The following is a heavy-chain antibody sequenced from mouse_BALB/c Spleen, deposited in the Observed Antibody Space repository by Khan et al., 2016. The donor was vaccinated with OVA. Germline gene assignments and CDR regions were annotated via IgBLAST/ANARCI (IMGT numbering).Heavy chain of an antibody. CDR3: ARGIFDY. Sequence: VQLKESGPELMKPGASVKISCKASGYSFTTYYMHWVKQSHGKSLEWIGYIDPFNGGNDYNQKFKGKATLTVDKSSSTAYMHLSSLTSEDSAVYYCARGIFDYWGQGTLVTVSA. CDR2: IDPFNGGN. CDR1: GYSFTTYY. J-gene: IGHJ3*01. V-gene: IGHV1-34*01.